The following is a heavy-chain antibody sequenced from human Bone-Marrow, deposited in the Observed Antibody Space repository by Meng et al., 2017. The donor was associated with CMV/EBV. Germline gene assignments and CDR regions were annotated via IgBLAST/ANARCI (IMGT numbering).Heavy chain of an antibody. CDR1: YY. CDR3: ARWEPYSSGWITIHPYYYYGMDV. D-gene: IGHD6-19*01. V-gene: IGHV4-34*01. Sequence: YYWGRIRQPPGKGLEWIGEINHSGSTNYNPSLKSRVTISVDTSKNQFSLKLSSVTAADTAVYYCARWEPYSSGWITIHPYYYYGMDVWGQGTTVTVSS. J-gene: IGHJ6*02. CDR2: INHSGST.